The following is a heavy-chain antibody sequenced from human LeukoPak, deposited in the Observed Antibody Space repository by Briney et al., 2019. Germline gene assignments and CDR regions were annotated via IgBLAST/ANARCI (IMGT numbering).Heavy chain of an antibody. CDR3: ARIPLGYSGANYFDY. J-gene: IGHJ4*02. Sequence: SETLSLTCTVSRGSISGSIRSYYWSWLRQPPGKGLEWIGYISTSGSINDNPSLRSRLTISVDTSKNQFFLNLRSVSAADTAVYYCARIPLGYSGANYFDYWGQGTLVTVS. V-gene: IGHV4-4*09. CDR1: RGSISGSIRSYY. D-gene: IGHD5-12*01. CDR2: ISTSGSI.